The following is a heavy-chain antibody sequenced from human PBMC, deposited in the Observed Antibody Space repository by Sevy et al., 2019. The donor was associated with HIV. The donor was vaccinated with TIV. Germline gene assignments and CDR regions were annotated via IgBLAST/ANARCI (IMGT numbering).Heavy chain of an antibody. CDR3: ARHCSSTSCSHAFDI. CDR2: INHSGST. D-gene: IGHD2-2*01. V-gene: IGHV4-34*01. CDR1: GGSFSGYY. J-gene: IGHJ3*02. Sequence: SETLSLTCAGYGGSFSGYYWSWIRQPPGKGLEWIGEINHSGSTNYNPSLKSRVTISVDTSKNQFSLKLSSVTAADTAVYYCARHCSSTSCSHAFDIWGQGTMVTVSS.